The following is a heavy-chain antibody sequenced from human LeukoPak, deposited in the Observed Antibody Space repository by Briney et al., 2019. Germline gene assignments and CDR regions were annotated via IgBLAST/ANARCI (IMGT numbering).Heavy chain of an antibody. CDR2: IKSKTDGGTT. CDR3: TTGPTRYFDWLLYDPIDY. D-gene: IGHD3-9*01. V-gene: IGHV3-15*01. CDR1: GFPFSNAW. Sequence: GGALRLSFAASGFPFSNAWMSWVRPAPGKGLGWVGRIKSKTDGGTTDYAAPVKGRFTISRDDSKNTPYLQMNSLKTEDTAVYYCTTGPTRYFDWLLYDPIDYWGQGTLVTVSS. J-gene: IGHJ4*02.